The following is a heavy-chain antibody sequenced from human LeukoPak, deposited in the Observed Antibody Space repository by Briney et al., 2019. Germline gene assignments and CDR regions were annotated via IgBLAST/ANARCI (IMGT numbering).Heavy chain of an antibody. V-gene: IGHV4-31*03. D-gene: IGHD6-19*01. J-gene: IGHJ4*02. CDR1: GGSISSGGYY. CDR3: ARVKQWLADY. CDR2: MYHSGST. Sequence: SETLSLTCTVSGGSISSGGYYWSWIRQHPGKGLEWITYMYHSGSTYYNPSLKSRVTISVDTSKNQFSLKLSSVTAADTAVYYCARVKQWLADYWGQGTLVTVSS.